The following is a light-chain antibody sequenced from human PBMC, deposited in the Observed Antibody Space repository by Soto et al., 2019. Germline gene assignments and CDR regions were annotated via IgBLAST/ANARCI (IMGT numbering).Light chain of an antibody. CDR1: SSDVGGYND. CDR2: EVT. V-gene: IGLV2-8*01. J-gene: IGLJ2*01. CDR3: SSFAGGGNPVL. Sequence: QSALTQPPSASGSLGQSVTISCTGTSSDVGGYNDVSWHQQHPGKAPKVMIYEVTKRPPGVPDRFSGSKSSNTASLTVSGLQAEDEADYYCSSFAGGGNPVLLGGGTKLTVL.